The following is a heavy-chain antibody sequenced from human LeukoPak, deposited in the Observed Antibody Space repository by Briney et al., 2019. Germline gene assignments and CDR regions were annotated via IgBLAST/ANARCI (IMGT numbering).Heavy chain of an antibody. D-gene: IGHD6-19*01. CDR1: GYPFTSYN. CDR2: INAGNGNT. Sequence: ASVKVSCKASGYPFTSYNVNWVRQATGQRLEWMGWINAGNGNTKYSQKFQGRVTITRDTSASTAYMELSSLRSEDTAVYYCAREYSGWYYFDYWGQGTLVTVSS. J-gene: IGHJ4*02. CDR3: AREYSGWYYFDY. V-gene: IGHV1-3*01.